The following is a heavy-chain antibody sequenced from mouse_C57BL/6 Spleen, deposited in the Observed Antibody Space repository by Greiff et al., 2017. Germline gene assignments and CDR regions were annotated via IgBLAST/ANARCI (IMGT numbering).Heavy chain of an antibody. CDR1: GYAFSSSW. D-gene: IGHD1-1*01. CDR2: IYPGDGDT. J-gene: IGHJ4*01. CDR3: ARDGSYAMDY. Sequence: VQLQQSGPELVKPGASVKISCKASGYAFSSSWMNWVKQRPGKGLEWIGRIYPGDGDTNNNGKFKGKATLTADKSSSTAYMQLSSLTSEDSAVYFCARDGSYAMDYWDQGTSVTVSS. V-gene: IGHV1-82*01.